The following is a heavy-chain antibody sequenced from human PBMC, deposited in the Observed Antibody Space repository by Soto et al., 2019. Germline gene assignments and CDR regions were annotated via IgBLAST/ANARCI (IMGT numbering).Heavy chain of an antibody. J-gene: IGHJ4*02. V-gene: IGHV3-11*06. CDR2: ISSGSSYI. Sequence: GGSLRLSCAASGFSFSDSYMSWIRQAPGKGLEWVSHISSGSSYIKYADSVEGRFTISRDNAKNSLYLQMNSLRADDTGVYYCARRPENFWSGYPEAFDYWGQGTLVTVSS. CDR1: GFSFSDSY. D-gene: IGHD3-3*01. CDR3: ARRPENFWSGYPEAFDY.